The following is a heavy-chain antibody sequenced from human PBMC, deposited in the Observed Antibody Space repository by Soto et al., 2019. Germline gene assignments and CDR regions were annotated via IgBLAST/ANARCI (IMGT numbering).Heavy chain of an antibody. CDR1: GGTFSSYT. CDR3: ARHSTILSGFYYSMDV. D-gene: IGHD3-3*01. CDR2: IIPIHGIT. Sequence: SVKVSCKASGGTFSSYTLTWVRQAPGQGLEWIGRIIPIHGITDYAQTFQGRVTFTADKSTSTAYMELSSLKSEDTAVYYCARHSTILSGFYYSMDVWGKGTTVTVSS. V-gene: IGHV1-69*02. J-gene: IGHJ6*03.